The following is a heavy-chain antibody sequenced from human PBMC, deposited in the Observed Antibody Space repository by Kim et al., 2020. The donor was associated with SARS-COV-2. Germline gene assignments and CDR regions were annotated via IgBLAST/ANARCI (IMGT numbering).Heavy chain of an antibody. D-gene: IGHD2-2*01. CDR2: INTNTGNP. CDR3: ARDERLRGFGKYQLLWSWFDP. J-gene: IGHJ5*02. Sequence: ASVKVSCKASGYTFTSYAMNWVRQAPGQGLEWMGWINTNTGNPTYAQGFTGRFVFSLDTSVSTAYLQISSLKAEDTAVYYCARDERLRGFGKYQLLWSWFDPWGQGTLVTVSS. CDR1: GYTFTSYA. V-gene: IGHV7-4-1*02.